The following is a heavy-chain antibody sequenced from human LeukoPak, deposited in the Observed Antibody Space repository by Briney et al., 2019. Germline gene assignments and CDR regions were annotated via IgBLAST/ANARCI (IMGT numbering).Heavy chain of an antibody. CDR3: ARWGYYGSGSPFDY. CDR1: GGSISSSSYY. V-gene: IGHV4-39*01. J-gene: IGHJ4*02. CDR2: IYYSGST. D-gene: IGHD3-10*01. Sequence: SETLSLTCTVSGGSISSSSYYWGWIRQPPGKGLEWIGSIYYSGSTYYNPSLKSRITISVDTSKNQFSLKLSSVTAADTAVYYCARWGYYGSGSPFDYWGQGTLVTVTS.